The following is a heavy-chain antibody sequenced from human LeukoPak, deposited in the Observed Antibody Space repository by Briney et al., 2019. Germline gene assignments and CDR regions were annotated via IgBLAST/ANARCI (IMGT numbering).Heavy chain of an antibody. Sequence: GGSLRPSCAASGFTLSIFEMNWVRQAAGEGLEWVSYISSSGSTIYYADSVKGRFSTSRDNAKNSLYLQMNSLRAEDTAVYYCARNGPGGSAYYYYYMDVWGKGTTVTISS. V-gene: IGHV3-48*03. D-gene: IGHD2-8*02. J-gene: IGHJ6*03. CDR2: ISSSGSTI. CDR1: GFTLSIFE. CDR3: ARNGPGGSAYYYYYMDV.